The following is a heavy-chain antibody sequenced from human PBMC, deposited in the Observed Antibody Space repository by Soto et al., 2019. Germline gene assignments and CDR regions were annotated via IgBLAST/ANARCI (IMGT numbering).Heavy chain of an antibody. J-gene: IGHJ5*02. Sequence: QVQLVQSGAEVKKPGASVKVSCKASGYTFPSYDINWVRQATGQGLEWMGRMNPNSGNTGYAQKFQGRVNMTRNTSISTAYMELSSMRSEDTAVYYCARGKDDDGDLLFDPCGQGTLVTVSS. CDR2: MNPNSGNT. D-gene: IGHD4-17*01. V-gene: IGHV1-8*01. CDR3: ARGKDDDGDLLFDP. CDR1: GYTFPSYD.